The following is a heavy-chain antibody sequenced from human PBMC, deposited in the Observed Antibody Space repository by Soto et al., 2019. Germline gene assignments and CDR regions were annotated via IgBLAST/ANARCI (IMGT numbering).Heavy chain of an antibody. CDR3: AKDPTHSGSYSDFDY. CDR1: GFTFSSYA. D-gene: IGHD1-26*01. CDR2: ISGSGGST. Sequence: GGSLRLSCAASGFTFSSYAMSWVRQAPGKGLEWVSAISGSGGSTYYADSVKGRFTISRDNSKNTLYLQMNSLRAEDTAVYYCAKDPTHSGSYSDFDYWGQGTLVTVSS. V-gene: IGHV3-23*01. J-gene: IGHJ4*02.